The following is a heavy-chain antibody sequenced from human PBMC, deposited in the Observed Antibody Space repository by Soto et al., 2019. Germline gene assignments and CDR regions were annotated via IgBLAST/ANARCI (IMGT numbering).Heavy chain of an antibody. CDR3: ARGGHDFWSGPFDY. CDR2: IDASGST. Sequence: SETLSLTCTVSDGSLRTNYCNWLRQPAGKGLEWIGRIDASGSTDYDPSLKSRVTMSVDTSKNQFSLRLSSVTAADTAVYYCARGGHDFWSGPFDYWGQGAQVTVSS. CDR1: DGSLRTNY. V-gene: IGHV4-4*07. J-gene: IGHJ4*02. D-gene: IGHD3-3*01.